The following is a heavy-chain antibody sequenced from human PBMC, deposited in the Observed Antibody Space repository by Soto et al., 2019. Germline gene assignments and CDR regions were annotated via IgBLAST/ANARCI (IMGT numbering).Heavy chain of an antibody. J-gene: IGHJ3*02. CDR1: GYAFTTYH. V-gene: IGHV1-46*04. CDR3: ARDEVPDVQNDAFDI. Sequence: GASVKVSCKASGYAFTTYHMHWVRQAPGQGLEWTGMIDPSDGTTTYAQKLQGRVTMTRDTATSTVYMELSSLRSEDTAVYYCARDEVPDVQNDAFDIWGQGTMVTVSS. CDR2: IDPSDGTT.